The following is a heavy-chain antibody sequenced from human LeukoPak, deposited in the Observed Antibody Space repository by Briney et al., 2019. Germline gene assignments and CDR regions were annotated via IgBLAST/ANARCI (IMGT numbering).Heavy chain of an antibody. CDR1: GFTFDDYA. J-gene: IGHJ4*02. CDR2: ISWNSGSI. Sequence: GVSLRLSCAASGFTFDDYAMHWVRQAPGKGLEWVSGISWNSGSIGYADSVKGRFTISRDNAKNSLYLQMNSLRAVDTAVYYCARGPSGGNGFSYWGLGTLVTVSS. CDR3: ARGPSGGNGFSY. V-gene: IGHV3-9*01. D-gene: IGHD2-15*01.